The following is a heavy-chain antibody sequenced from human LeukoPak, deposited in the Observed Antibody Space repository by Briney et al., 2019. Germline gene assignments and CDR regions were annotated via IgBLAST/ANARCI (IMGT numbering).Heavy chain of an antibody. J-gene: IGHJ3*01. CDR2: IYSGGST. Sequence: GGSLRLSCAASGFTVSSNYMSWVRQAPGKGLEWVSVIYSGGSTYYADSVKGRFTISRDNSKNTLYLQMNSLRAEDTAVYYCARGYRIVDLFCALLWGQGTTVTVSS. V-gene: IGHV3-66*01. D-gene: IGHD1-26*01. CDR1: GFTVSSNY. CDR3: ARGYRIVDLFCALL.